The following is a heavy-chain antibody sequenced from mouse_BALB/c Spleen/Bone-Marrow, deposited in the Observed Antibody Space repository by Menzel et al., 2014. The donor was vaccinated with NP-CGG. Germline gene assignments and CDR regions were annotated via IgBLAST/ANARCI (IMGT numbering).Heavy chain of an antibody. D-gene: IGHD2-14*01. J-gene: IGHJ4*01. CDR3: AKIGTTTGAMDY. V-gene: IGHV2-5*01. CDR1: GFSLTSYG. CDR2: IWRGGST. Sequence: VMLVESGPGLVQPSQSLSITCTVSGFSLTSYGVHWVRQSPGKGLEWLGVIWRGGSTDYNAAFTSRLSVTKDNSKSQVFFKMNSLQADDTAIYYCAKIGTTTGAMDYWGQGTSVTVSS.